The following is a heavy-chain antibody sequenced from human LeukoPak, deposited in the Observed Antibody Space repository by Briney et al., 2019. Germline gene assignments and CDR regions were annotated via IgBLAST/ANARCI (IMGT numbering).Heavy chain of an antibody. CDR3: ARRRYGEAFDI. V-gene: IGHV3-21*01. CDR1: GFTFSSYS. Sequence: PGGSLRLSCAASGFTFSSYSMNWVRQAPGKGLEWVSSISSSSSYIYYADSVKGRFTISRDNAKNSLYLQLNSLGVEDTAVYYCARRRYGEAFDIWGQGTMVTVSS. J-gene: IGHJ3*02. D-gene: IGHD3-9*01. CDR2: ISSSSSYI.